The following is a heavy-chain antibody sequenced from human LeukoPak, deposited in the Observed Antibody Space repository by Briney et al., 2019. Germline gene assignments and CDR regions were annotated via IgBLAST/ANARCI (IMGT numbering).Heavy chain of an antibody. CDR2: ITDSGGST. V-gene: IGHV3-23*01. J-gene: IGHJ4*02. CDR1: GFPFTSSA. D-gene: IGHD5-18*01. CDR3: AKDPRAHTYGWSWRYFDY. Sequence: GGSLRLSCAASGFPFTSSAMSWVRQAPGKGLEWVSGITDSGGSTWYADSVKGRFTISRDNSKNTLYLQMNSLRPEDTAVYYCAKDPRAHTYGWSWRYFDYWGQGTLVTVSS.